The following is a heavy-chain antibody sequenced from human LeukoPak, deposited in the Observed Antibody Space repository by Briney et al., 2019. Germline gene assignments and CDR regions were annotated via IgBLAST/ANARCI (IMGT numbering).Heavy chain of an antibody. CDR2: ISGSGGST. J-gene: IGHJ4*02. D-gene: IGHD6-13*01. V-gene: IGHV3-23*01. CDR1: GFTFSSYG. CDR3: AKLPDRAAAGPYFDY. Sequence: GGTLKLSCAASGFTFSSYGMSWVRQAPGKGLEWVSTISGSGGSTYYADSVKGRFTISRDNSKNTLYLQMNSLRAEDTAVYYCAKLPDRAAAGPYFDYWGQGTLVTVSS.